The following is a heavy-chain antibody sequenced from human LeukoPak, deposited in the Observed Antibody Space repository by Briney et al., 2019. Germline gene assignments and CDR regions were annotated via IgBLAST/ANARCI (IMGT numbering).Heavy chain of an antibody. D-gene: IGHD5-18*01. V-gene: IGHV3-11*04. CDR2: ISSSGSTI. J-gene: IGHJ4*02. Sequence: GGSLRLSCAASGFSFGDYYMTWIRQAPGKGLEWISYISSSGSTIYYADSVGGRFTISRDNAKNSLFLQMNTLRVEDTAVYYCARRGYNYGLDSWGQGTPVTVSS. CDR1: GFSFGDYY. CDR3: ARRGYNYGLDS.